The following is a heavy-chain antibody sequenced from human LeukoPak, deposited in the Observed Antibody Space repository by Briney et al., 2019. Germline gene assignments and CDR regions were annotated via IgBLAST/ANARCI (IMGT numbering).Heavy chain of an antibody. CDR3: ASSLNSAGAEDY. Sequence: GRSLRLSCAASGFTFSSYAMSWVRQAPGKGLEWVSAISGSGGSTYYADSVKGRFTISRDNSKNTLYLQMNSLRAEDTAVYYCASSLNSAGAEDYWGQGTLVTVSS. D-gene: IGHD4/OR15-4a*01. V-gene: IGHV3-23*01. CDR2: ISGSGGST. CDR1: GFTFSSYA. J-gene: IGHJ4*02.